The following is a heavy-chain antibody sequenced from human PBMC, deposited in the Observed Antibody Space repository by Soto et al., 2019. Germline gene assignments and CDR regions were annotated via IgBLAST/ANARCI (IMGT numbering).Heavy chain of an antibody. D-gene: IGHD5-18*01. J-gene: IGHJ3*02. CDR2: ISGNGYTT. CDR1: GFTFTTSS. V-gene: IGHV3-23*01. Sequence: EVQVLESGGDLVQPGGSLRLTCAVSGFTFTTSSINWVRQAPGKGLEWVSSISGNGYTTYYADSVTGRFTISTDNSKSTVFLQMNSLRVEDTALYYFAKGVEHATADAFETWGQGTMVTVSS. CDR3: AKGVEHATADAFET.